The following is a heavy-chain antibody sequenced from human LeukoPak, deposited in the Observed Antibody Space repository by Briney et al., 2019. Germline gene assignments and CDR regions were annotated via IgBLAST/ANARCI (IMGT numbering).Heavy chain of an antibody. CDR2: IYYSGST. J-gene: IGHJ3*02. CDR3: ASGVEVGATPNAFDI. V-gene: IGHV4-59*08. D-gene: IGHD1-26*01. CDR1: GGSISSYY. Sequence: SETLSLTCTVSGGSISSYYWSWIRQPPGKGLEWIGYIYYSGSTNYNPSLKSRVTISVDTSKDQFSLKLSSVTAADTAVYYCASGVEVGATPNAFDIWGQGTMVTVSS.